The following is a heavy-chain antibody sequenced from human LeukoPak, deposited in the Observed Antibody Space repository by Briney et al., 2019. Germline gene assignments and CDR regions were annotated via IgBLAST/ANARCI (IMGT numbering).Heavy chain of an antibody. CDR2: ITTSSSYM. Sequence: GGSLRLSCAASGFTFSAYNMNWVRRNPGEGQEWVSSITTSSSYMFCADSVRGRFTISRDNAENSLYLKMNSLRDEDTVVYYCARDPYSGGYGAYYYYYMDVWGKGTTVTVSS. J-gene: IGHJ6*03. CDR1: GFTFSAYN. D-gene: IGHD6-19*01. CDR3: ARDPYSGGYGAYYYYYMDV. V-gene: IGHV3-21*01.